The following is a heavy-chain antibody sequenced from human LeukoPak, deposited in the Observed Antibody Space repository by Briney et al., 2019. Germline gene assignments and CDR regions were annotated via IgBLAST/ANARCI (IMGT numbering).Heavy chain of an antibody. D-gene: IGHD7-27*01. CDR3: ARAATGGLDY. J-gene: IGHJ4*02. V-gene: IGHV4-31*03. CDR1: GGSISSGGYY. Sequence: SETLSLTCTVSGGSISSGGYYWSWIRQHPGKGLEWIGYIYYSGGTYYNPSLKSRVTISVDTSKNQFSLKLSSVTAADTAVYYCARAATGGLDYWGQGTLVTVSS. CDR2: IYYSGGT.